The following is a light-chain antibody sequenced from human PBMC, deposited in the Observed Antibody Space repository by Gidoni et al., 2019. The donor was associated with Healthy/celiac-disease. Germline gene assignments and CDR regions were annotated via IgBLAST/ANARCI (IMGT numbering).Light chain of an antibody. Sequence: QSALTQPPSASGSPGQSVTISCTGTSSDVGGYNYVPWYQQPPGKAPKLMIYEVSKRPSGVPDRFSGSKSGNTASLTVSGLQAEDEADYYCNSYAGSNNWRVFGGGTKLTVL. V-gene: IGLV2-8*01. CDR3: NSYAGSNNWRV. CDR1: SSDVGGYNY. J-gene: IGLJ2*01. CDR2: EVS.